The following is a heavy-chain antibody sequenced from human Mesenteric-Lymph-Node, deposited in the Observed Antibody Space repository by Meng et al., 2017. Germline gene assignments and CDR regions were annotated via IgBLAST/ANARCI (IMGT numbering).Heavy chain of an antibody. D-gene: IGHD4-17*01. CDR3: ARTNYGDYNWFDP. V-gene: IGHV4-31*03. CDR2: IYYSGST. CDR1: VASNRCCAFY. J-gene: IGHJ5*02. Sequence: VHVPVWGPGPVSSSQARSLTFTVSVASNRCCAFYWRWIPQPPGKGLELIGYIYYSGSTYYTPSLRSRVSISIDTSKTQFSLKLTSVTAADTAVYFCARTNYGDYNWFDPWCQGTLVTVSS.